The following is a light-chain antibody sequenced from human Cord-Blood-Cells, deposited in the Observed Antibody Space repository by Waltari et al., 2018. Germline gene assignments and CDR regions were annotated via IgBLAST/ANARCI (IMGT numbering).Light chain of an antibody. CDR2: GNS. CDR1: SSNIGAGYD. Sequence: QSVLTQPPSVSGAPRQRVTLSCTGSSSNIGAGYDVPWYQQLPGTAPKLPIYGNSNRPSGVPDRFSGSKSGTSASLAITGLQAEDEADYYCQSYDSSLSGSVFGGGTKLTVL. CDR3: QSYDSSLSGSV. J-gene: IGLJ3*02. V-gene: IGLV1-40*01.